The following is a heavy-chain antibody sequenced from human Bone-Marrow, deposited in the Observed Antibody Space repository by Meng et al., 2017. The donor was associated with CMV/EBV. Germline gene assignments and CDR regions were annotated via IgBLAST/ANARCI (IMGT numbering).Heavy chain of an antibody. V-gene: IGHV3-7*01. CDR3: ARAGRFARDY. Sequence: LSWAASGFTLSYFWMSWVRQTPGKGLEWVASIKEDGTEKTYGDSVRGRFTISRDNGKNSLYLQMNSLRVEDTAVYYCARAGRFARDYWGQGTLVTVSS. D-gene: IGHD3-10*01. CDR1: GFTLSYFW. J-gene: IGHJ4*02. CDR2: IKEDGTEK.